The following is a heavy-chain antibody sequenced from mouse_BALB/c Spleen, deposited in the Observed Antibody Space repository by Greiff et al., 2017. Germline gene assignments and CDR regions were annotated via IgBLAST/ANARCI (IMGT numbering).Heavy chain of an antibody. V-gene: IGHV5-6-4*01. CDR2: ISSGGSYT. CDR3: TRDPIIHYYGSFDY. CDR1: GFTFSSYT. D-gene: IGHD1-2*01. Sequence: EVKVVESGGGLVKPGGSLKLSCAASGFTFSSYTMSWVRQTPEKRLEWVATISSGGSYTYYPDSVKGRFTISRDNAKNTLYLQMSSLKSEDTAMYYCTRDPIIHYYGSFDYWGQGTTLTVSS. J-gene: IGHJ2*01.